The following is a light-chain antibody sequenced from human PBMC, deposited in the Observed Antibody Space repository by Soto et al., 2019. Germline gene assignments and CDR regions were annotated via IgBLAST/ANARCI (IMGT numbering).Light chain of an antibody. Sequence: SPGTLSLSPGESATLSCRASQSVSSSYLAWYQQKPGQAPRFLIYGASSRATGNQDRFSGSGSGTDFTLTISRLEPDDFAVYYCQQYGSSPPITFGQGTRLEIK. CDR1: QSVSSSY. V-gene: IGKV3-20*01. CDR3: QQYGSSPPIT. J-gene: IGKJ5*01. CDR2: GAS.